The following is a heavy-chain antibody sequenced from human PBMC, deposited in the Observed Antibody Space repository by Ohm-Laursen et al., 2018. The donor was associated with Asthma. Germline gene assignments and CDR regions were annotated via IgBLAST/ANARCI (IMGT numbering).Heavy chain of an antibody. J-gene: IGHJ2*01. CDR2: IIPIFGTA. CDR3: ARSSSSREYFDL. V-gene: IGHV1-69*13. CDR1: GGTFSSYA. D-gene: IGHD6-13*01. Sequence: SVKVSCKASGGTFSSYAISWVRQAPGQGLEWMGGIIPIFGTANCAQKFQGRVTITADESTSTAYMELSSLRSEDTAVYYCARSSSSREYFDLWGRGTLVTVSS.